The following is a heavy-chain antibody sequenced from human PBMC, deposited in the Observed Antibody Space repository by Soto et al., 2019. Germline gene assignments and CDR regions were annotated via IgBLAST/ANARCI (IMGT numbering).Heavy chain of an antibody. CDR2: IYHSGST. CDR1: GGSISSGGYS. CDR3: ARDIVATVGFWGRPNWFDP. Sequence: QLQLQESGSGLVKPSQTLSLTCAVSGGSISSGGYSWSWIRQPPGKGLEWIGYIYHSGSTYYNPSRKSRVTISVDRSRNQLSLKLSSVTAADTAVYYCARDIVATVGFWGRPNWFDPWGQGTLVTVSS. J-gene: IGHJ5*02. D-gene: IGHD5-12*01. V-gene: IGHV4-30-2*01.